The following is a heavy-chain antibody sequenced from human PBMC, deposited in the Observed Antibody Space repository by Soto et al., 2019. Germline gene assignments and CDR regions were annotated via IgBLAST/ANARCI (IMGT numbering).Heavy chain of an antibody. J-gene: IGHJ4*02. V-gene: IGHV4-34*01. CDR3: ARGISSSWLPFDY. CDR1: GGSFSGYY. CDR2: INHSGST. D-gene: IGHD6-13*01. Sequence: QVQLQQWGAGLLKPSETLSLTCAVYGGSFSGYYWSWIRQPPGKGLEWIGEINHSGSTNYNPSLKSRVTISVDTSKNQFSLKLSSVTAADTAVYYCARGISSSWLPFDYWGQGTLVTVSS.